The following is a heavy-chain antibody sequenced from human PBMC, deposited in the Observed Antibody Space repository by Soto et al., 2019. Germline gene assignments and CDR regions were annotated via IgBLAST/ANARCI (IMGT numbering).Heavy chain of an antibody. CDR2: ISYDGSNK. V-gene: IGHV3-30-3*01. CDR3: ARGDGY. D-gene: IGHD1-26*01. CDR1: GFTFSYYA. J-gene: IGHJ4*02. Sequence: QVQLVESGGGVVQPGRSLRLSCAASGFTFSYYAIHWVRQAPGKGLEGVAAISYDGSNKYYADSVKGRFTIYRDNSKNTLYLQMNSLRAEDTAVYFCARGDGYWGQGTLVTVSS.